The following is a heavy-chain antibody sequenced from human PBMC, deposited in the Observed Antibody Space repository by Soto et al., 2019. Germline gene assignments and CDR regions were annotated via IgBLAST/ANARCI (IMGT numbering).Heavy chain of an antibody. Sequence: ASVKVSCKASGGTFSSYAISWVRQAPGQGLEWMGGIIPIFGTANYAQKFQGRVTITADESTSTAYMELSSLRSEDTAVYYCARVNSYGIYYYYYGMDVWGQGTTVTVSS. CDR2: IIPIFGTA. J-gene: IGHJ6*02. D-gene: IGHD5-18*01. V-gene: IGHV1-69*13. CDR1: GGTFSSYA. CDR3: ARVNSYGIYYYYYGMDV.